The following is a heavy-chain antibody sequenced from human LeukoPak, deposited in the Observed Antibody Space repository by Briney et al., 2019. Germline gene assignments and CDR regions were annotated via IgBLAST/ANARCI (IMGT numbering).Heavy chain of an antibody. CDR2: IIPIFGTA. V-gene: IGHV1-69*13. CDR3: ARSADSSSGYYYYGMDV. CDR1: GGTFSGYA. D-gene: IGHD6-13*01. J-gene: IGHJ6*04. Sequence: SVTVSCKASGGTFSGYAITWVRQAPGQGLEWMGGIIPIFGTANYAQKCQGRVTITADESTSTAYMELSSLRSEDTAVYYCARSADSSSGYYYYGMDVWGKGTTVTVSS.